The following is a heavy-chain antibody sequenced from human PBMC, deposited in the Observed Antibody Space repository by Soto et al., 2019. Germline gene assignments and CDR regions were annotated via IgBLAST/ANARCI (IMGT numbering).Heavy chain of an antibody. CDR1: GFPFSTYG. CDR3: ARGYGSTSPYFDF. Sequence: GSLRLSCAASGFPFSTYGMHWVRQAPGKGLEGVAVIWDDGSNKYYADSVKGRFTISRDNSKDTLYLHMYSLRVEDTAVYYCARGYGSTSPYFDFWGQGTLVTVSS. CDR2: IWDDGSNK. D-gene: IGHD6-6*01. V-gene: IGHV3-33*01. J-gene: IGHJ4*02.